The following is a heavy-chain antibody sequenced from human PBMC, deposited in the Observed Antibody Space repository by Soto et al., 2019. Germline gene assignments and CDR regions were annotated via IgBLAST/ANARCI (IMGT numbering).Heavy chain of an antibody. V-gene: IGHV4-4*07. CDR3: ARDFPNLRVGIQNWFDP. Sequence: KSSETLSLTCTVSGGSISSYYWSWIRQPAGKGLEWIGRIYTSGSTNYNPSLKSRVTMSVDTSKNQFSLKLSSVTAADTAVYYCARDFPNLRVGIQNWFDPWGQGTLVTVSS. CDR1: GGSISSYY. D-gene: IGHD5-18*01. CDR2: IYTSGST. J-gene: IGHJ5*02.